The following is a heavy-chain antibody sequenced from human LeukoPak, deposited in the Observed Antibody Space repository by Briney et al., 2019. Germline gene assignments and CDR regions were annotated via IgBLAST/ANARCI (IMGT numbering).Heavy chain of an antibody. J-gene: IGHJ4*02. V-gene: IGHV3-30-3*01. CDR1: GFTFSSYA. CDR2: ISYDGSNK. CDR3: AKDTYNWNSFIDY. D-gene: IGHD1-7*01. Sequence: GGSLRLSCAASGFTFSSYAMHWVRQAPGKGLEWVAVISYDGSNKYYADSVKGRFTISRDNSKNTLYLQMNSLRAEDTAVYYCAKDTYNWNSFIDYWGQGTLVTVSS.